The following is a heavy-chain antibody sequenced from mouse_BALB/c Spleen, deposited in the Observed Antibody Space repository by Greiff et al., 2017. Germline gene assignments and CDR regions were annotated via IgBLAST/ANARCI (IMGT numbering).Heavy chain of an antibody. CDR1: GFTFSDYY. D-gene: IGHD2-4*01. J-gene: IGHJ4*01. CDR2: ISDGGSYT. V-gene: IGHV5-4*02. Sequence: LKESGGGLVKPGGSLKLSCAASGFTFSDYYMYWVRQTPEKRLEWVATISDGGSYTYYPDSVKGRFTISRDNAKNNLYLQMSSLKSEDTAMYYCAREGNDYDGNYYAMDYWGQGTSVTVSS. CDR3: AREGNDYDGNYYAMDY.